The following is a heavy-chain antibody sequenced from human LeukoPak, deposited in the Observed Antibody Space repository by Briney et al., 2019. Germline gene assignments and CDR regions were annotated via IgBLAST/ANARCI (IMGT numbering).Heavy chain of an antibody. CDR1: GFTFSDYY. CDR3: TTDHRTIYGVVFPDY. D-gene: IGHD3-3*01. J-gene: IGHJ4*02. Sequence: PGGSLRLSCAASGFTFSDYYMTWIRQAPGKGLECVSYISSSGTTIYYAESVKGRFTISRDNAKNSLYPQMNSLRAEDTAVYYCTTDHRTIYGVVFPDYWGQGTLVTVSS. V-gene: IGHV3-11*01. CDR2: ISSSGTTI.